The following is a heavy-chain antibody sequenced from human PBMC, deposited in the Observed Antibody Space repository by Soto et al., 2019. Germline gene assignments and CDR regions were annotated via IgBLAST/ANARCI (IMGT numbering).Heavy chain of an antibody. J-gene: IGHJ6*02. CDR1: GFTFSNAW. CDR2: IKSKTDGGTT. D-gene: IGHD3-10*01. CDR3: TTDYYGSGSYHYGMDV. Sequence: EVQLVESGGGWVKPGGSLRLSCAASGFTFSNAWMSWVRQAPGKGLEWVGRIKSKTDGGTTDYAAPVKGRFTISRDDSKNTLYLQMNSLKTEDTAVYYCTTDYYGSGSYHYGMDVWGQGTTVTVSS. V-gene: IGHV3-15*01.